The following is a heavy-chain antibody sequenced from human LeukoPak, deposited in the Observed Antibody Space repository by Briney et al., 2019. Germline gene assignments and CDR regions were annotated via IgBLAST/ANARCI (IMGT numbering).Heavy chain of an antibody. CDR2: IGGSGGST. V-gene: IGHV3-23*01. Sequence: GGSLRLSCAASEFTLSDYYMSWIRQAPGKGLEWVSVIGGSGGSTYYADSVKGRFTISRDNSKNTLYLQMSSLRAEDTAVYYCAKKKRELRGFDYWGQGTLVTVSS. D-gene: IGHD1-7*01. CDR1: EFTLSDYY. CDR3: AKKKRELRGFDY. J-gene: IGHJ4*02.